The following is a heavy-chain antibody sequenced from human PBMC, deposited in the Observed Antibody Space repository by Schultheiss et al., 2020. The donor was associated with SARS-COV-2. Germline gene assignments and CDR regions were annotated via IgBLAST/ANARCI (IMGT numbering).Heavy chain of an antibody. V-gene: IGHV3-30*07. CDR3: ARDPDYGDYYFDY. D-gene: IGHD4-17*01. CDR1: GFTFSTYT. J-gene: IGHJ4*02. Sequence: GGSLRLSCAASGFTFSTYTMHWVRQAPGKGLEWVAIISHDGYTKYYADSVKGRFTISRDNSKSTLYLQMNNLRAEDTAVYYCARDPDYGDYYFDYWGQGTLVTVSS. CDR2: ISHDGYTK.